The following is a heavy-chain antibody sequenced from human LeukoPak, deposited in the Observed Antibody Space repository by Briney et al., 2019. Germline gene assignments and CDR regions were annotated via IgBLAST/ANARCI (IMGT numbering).Heavy chain of an antibody. V-gene: IGHV3-23*01. Sequence: GGSLRLSCAASGFTFLRHGMTWFRQAPGKGLEWVSGISASGGATYYADSVKGRFTISRDNSKNTLYLQMNSLKAEDAALYYCAKGNYGEKIDYWGPGTLVTVSS. CDR3: AKGNYGEKIDY. CDR2: ISASGGAT. D-gene: IGHD4-17*01. CDR1: GFTFLRHG. J-gene: IGHJ4*02.